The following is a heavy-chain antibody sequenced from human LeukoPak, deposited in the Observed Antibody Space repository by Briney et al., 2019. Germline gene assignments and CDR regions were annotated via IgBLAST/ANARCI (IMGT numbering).Heavy chain of an antibody. D-gene: IGHD1-26*01. CDR1: GFTFSSYA. CDR3: AKDFSVVGSYQMAFDI. Sequence: GGSLRLSCAASGFTFSSYAMSWVRQAPGKGLEWVSAIGGSGGSTYYADSVKGRFTISRDNSKNTLYLQMNSLRAEDTALYYCAKDFSVVGSYQMAFDIWGQGTMVTVSS. CDR2: IGGSGGST. V-gene: IGHV3-23*01. J-gene: IGHJ3*02.